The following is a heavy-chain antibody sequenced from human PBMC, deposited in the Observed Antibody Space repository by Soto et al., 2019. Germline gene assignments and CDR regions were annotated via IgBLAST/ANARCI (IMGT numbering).Heavy chain of an antibody. D-gene: IGHD2-8*01. CDR1: GGSISSYY. J-gene: IGHJ6*02. CDR2: IYYSGST. CDR3: ARDTXYCTNGVCSDYYYGTDV. Sequence: SVTLSLTSTVSGGSISSYYWSWIRQPPGKGLEWIGYIYYSGSTNYNPSLKSRVTISVDTSKNQFSLKLSSVTAADTAVYYCARDTXYCTNGVCSDYYYGTDVWGQGTTVTVSS. V-gene: IGHV4-59*01.